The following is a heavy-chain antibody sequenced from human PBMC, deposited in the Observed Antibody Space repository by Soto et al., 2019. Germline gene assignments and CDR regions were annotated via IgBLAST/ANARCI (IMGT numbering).Heavy chain of an antibody. CDR1: GGSISSYY. J-gene: IGHJ6*02. Sequence: SETLSLTCTVSGGSISSYYWSWIRQPPGKGLEWIGYIYYSGSTNYNPSLKSRVTISVDTSKNQFSLKLSSVTAADTAVYYCAGRSNGTLYDFWSGYWHYYGMDVWGQGTTVTVSS. CDR2: IYYSGST. V-gene: IGHV4-59*01. CDR3: AGRSNGTLYDFWSGYWHYYGMDV. D-gene: IGHD3-3*01.